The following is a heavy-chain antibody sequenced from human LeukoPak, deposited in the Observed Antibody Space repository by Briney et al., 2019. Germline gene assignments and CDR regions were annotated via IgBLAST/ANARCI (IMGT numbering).Heavy chain of an antibody. CDR2: TYFRSKWYY. Sequence: SQTLSLTCAISGDSVSTNSAAWNWIRQSPSRGLEWLGRTYFRSKWYYDYPASVKGRTTINPDTSKNQFSLQLNSVTPEDTAVYYCARDPDSSGWFGLDYWAREFWSPSPQ. D-gene: IGHD6-19*01. J-gene: IGHJ4*02. V-gene: IGHV6-1*01. CDR1: GDSVSTNSAA. CDR3: ARDPDSSGWFGLDY.